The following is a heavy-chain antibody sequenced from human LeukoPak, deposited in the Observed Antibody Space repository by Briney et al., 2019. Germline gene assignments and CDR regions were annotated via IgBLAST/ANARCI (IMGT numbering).Heavy chain of an antibody. V-gene: IGHV4-61*02. Sequence: SETLSLTSTVSGGSISSGSYYWSWIRQPAGKGLEWIGRIYTSGSTNYNPSLKSRVTISVDTSKNQFSLKLSSVTAADTAVYYCARDSLGGYYYYGMDVWGQGTTVTVSS. CDR3: ARDSLGGYYYYGMDV. CDR2: IYTSGST. J-gene: IGHJ6*02. CDR1: GGSISSGSYY. D-gene: IGHD3-16*01.